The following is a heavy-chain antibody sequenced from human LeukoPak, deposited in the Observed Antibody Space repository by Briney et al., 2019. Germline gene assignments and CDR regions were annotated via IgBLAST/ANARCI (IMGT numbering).Heavy chain of an antibody. J-gene: IGHJ3*02. CDR1: GFSFSIYS. CDR2: ISSSGSYM. V-gene: IGHV3-21*01. Sequence: GGSLRLSCAASGFSFSIYSLNWVRQAPGKGLEWASSISSSGSYMYYADSMKGRFTISRDNAKNSLYLQMNSLRAEDTAVYYCARELDAFDIWGQGTKVTVSS. CDR3: ARELDAFDI.